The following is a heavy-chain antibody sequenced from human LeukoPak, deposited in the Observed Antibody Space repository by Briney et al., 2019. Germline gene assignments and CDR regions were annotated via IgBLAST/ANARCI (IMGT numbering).Heavy chain of an antibody. Sequence: SETLSLTCAVYGGSFSGYYWSWIRQPPGKGLEWIGEINHSGSTNYNPSLKSRVTISVDTSKNQFPLKLSSVTAADTAVYYCARDCSSTSCHYYYYMDVWGKGTTVTVS. CDR3: ARDCSSTSCHYYYYMDV. D-gene: IGHD2-2*01. CDR2: INHSGST. V-gene: IGHV4-34*01. CDR1: GGSFSGYY. J-gene: IGHJ6*03.